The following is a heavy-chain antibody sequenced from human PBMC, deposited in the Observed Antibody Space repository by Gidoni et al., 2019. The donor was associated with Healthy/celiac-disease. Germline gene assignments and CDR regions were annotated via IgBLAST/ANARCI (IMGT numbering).Heavy chain of an antibody. CDR3: ARDTESMVRGVKMAFDY. CDR1: GGTFSSYA. CDR2: IIPILGIA. V-gene: IGHV1-69*04. D-gene: IGHD3-10*01. Sequence: QVQLVQSGAEVKKPGSSVKVSCKASGGTFSSYAISWVRQAPGQGLEWMGRIIPILGIANYAQKFQGRVTITADKSTSTAYRERSSLRSEDTAVYYCARDTESMVRGVKMAFDYWGQGTLVTVSS. J-gene: IGHJ4*02.